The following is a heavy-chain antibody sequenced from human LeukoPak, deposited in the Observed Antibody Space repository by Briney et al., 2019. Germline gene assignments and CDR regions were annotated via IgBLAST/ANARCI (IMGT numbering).Heavy chain of an antibody. D-gene: IGHD3-10*01. Sequence: GGSLRLSCAASGFTFDDYAMHWVRQAPGKGLEWVSGISWNSGSIGYADSVKGRFTISRDNAKNSLYLQMNSLRAEDTAVYYCARDTYGSADYWGQGTLVTVSS. CDR3: ARDTYGSADY. CDR1: GFTFDDYA. CDR2: ISWNSGSI. J-gene: IGHJ4*02. V-gene: IGHV3-9*01.